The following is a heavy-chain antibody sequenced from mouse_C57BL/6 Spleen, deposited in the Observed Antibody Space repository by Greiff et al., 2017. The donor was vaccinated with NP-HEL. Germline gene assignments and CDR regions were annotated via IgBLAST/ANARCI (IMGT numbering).Heavy chain of an antibody. D-gene: IGHD1-1*01. CDR1: GFSLTSYG. CDR3: AKPYYYGSSLYWYFDV. CDR2: IWSGGST. V-gene: IGHV2-4*01. J-gene: IGHJ1*03. Sequence: VKLMESGPGLVQPSQSLSITCTVSGFSLTSYGVHWVRQPPGKGLEWLGVIWSGGSTDYNAVFISRLSISKDNSKSQVFFKMNSLQADDTAIYYCAKPYYYGSSLYWYFDVWGTGTTVTVSS.